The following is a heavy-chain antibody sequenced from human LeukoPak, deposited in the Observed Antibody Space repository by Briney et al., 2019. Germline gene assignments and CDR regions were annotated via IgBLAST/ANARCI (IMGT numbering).Heavy chain of an antibody. V-gene: IGHV3-30*18. CDR1: GFTFSNYG. CDR2: VSYDGSDK. Sequence: GRSLRLSCAASGFTFSNYGMLWVRQAPGKGLDWVAVVSYDGSDKHYADSVKGRFTISRDNSKNTLYLQLNSLRGDDTAVYYCANRFCTRSGCGVAYWGQGTLVTVSS. CDR3: ANRFCTRSGCGVAY. D-gene: IGHD2-8*01. J-gene: IGHJ4*02.